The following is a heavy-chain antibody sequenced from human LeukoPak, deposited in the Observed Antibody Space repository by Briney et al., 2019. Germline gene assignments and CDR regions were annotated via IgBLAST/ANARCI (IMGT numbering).Heavy chain of an antibody. D-gene: IGHD3-22*01. J-gene: IGHJ4*02. Sequence: PGGSLRLSCAASGFIFNNYGLVWVRQAPGKGLEWASAISNDGGGTTYADFVKGRFSVSRDNSKNTLFLQMNSLRAEDTALYYCAKGSSGYFFDLWGQGTLVTVSS. V-gene: IGHV3-23*01. CDR3: AKGSSGYFFDL. CDR2: ISNDGGGT. CDR1: GFIFNNYG.